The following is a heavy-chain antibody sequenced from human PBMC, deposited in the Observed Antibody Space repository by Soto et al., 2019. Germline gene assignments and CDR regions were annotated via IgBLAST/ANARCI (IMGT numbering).Heavy chain of an antibody. V-gene: IGHV4-61*01. J-gene: IGHJ5*02. CDR3: ARIVVGATVDL. CDR2: ISYTGDT. CDR1: GDAVSSDRYF. Sequence: PSETLSLTCSVSGDAVSSDRYFLTWIRQPPGKGLEWIAYISYTGDTNYNPSLKSRVTISVDTSRNQFSLTLTSVTAADTAVYFCARIVVGATVDLWGQGSLVTVSS. D-gene: IGHD1-26*01.